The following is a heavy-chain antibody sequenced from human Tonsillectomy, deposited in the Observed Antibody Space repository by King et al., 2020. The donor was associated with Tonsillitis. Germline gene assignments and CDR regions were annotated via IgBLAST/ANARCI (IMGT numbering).Heavy chain of an antibody. J-gene: IGHJ4*02. D-gene: IGHD2-21*01. CDR1: GGSIGTYY. V-gene: IGHV4-59*08. CDR3: ARIDIRGFNHYYFDY. CDR2: IYYSGST. Sequence: QLQLQESGPGLVKPSETLSLTCTVSGGSIGTYYWTWIRQSPGKGLEWIGYIYYSGSTTYNPSLESRVTISLDTSKNQFSLRLYSVTAADTAVYYCARIDIRGFNHYYFDYWGQGTLVTVSS.